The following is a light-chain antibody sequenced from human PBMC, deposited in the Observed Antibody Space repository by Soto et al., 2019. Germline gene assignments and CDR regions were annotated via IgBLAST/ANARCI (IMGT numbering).Light chain of an antibody. V-gene: IGKV3-20*01. J-gene: IGKJ4*01. CDR3: QQYGSSPLT. CDR2: GAS. CDR1: QSLSSSY. Sequence: EIVLTQSPGTLSLSPGERATLSCRASQSLSSSYLAWYQQKPGQAPRLLIYGASSRATGIPDRSSGSGSGTDFTLTISRLEPEDFAVYYCQQYGSSPLTFGGGTKVEIK.